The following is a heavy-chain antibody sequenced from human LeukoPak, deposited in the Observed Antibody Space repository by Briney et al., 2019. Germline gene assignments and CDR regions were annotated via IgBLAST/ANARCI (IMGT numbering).Heavy chain of an antibody. CDR3: ARGCSWSLDY. D-gene: IGHD6-13*01. Sequence: QSGGSLRLSCAASGFTFSRYWMHWARQAPGKGLVWVSHIKTDGSTTSYADSVKGRFTVSRDNAKNTLYLQMNSLRVEDTAVYYCARGCSWSLDYWGQGTLVTVSS. V-gene: IGHV3-74*01. J-gene: IGHJ4*02. CDR1: GFTFSRYW. CDR2: IKTDGSTT.